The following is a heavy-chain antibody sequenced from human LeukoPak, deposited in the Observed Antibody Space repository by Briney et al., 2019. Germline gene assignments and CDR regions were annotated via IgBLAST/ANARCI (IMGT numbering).Heavy chain of an antibody. J-gene: IGHJ4*02. D-gene: IGHD2-15*01. Sequence: PSETLSLTCTVSGGSISSYYWSWIRQPPGKGLEWIGDIYYSGSTNYNPSLKSRVTISVDTSKHQFSLKLSSVAAADAAVYYCGRELHGWRLIDYWGQGTLVTVSS. CDR1: GGSISSYY. CDR3: GRELHGWRLIDY. CDR2: IYYSGST. V-gene: IGHV4-59*01.